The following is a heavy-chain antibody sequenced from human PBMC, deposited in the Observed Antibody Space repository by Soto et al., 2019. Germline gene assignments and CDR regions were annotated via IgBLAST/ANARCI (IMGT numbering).Heavy chain of an antibody. V-gene: IGHV1-3*01. CDR3: ARAGGYCSGGSCYQYQFDY. CDR2: INAGNGNT. J-gene: IGHJ4*02. CDR1: GYTFTSYA. D-gene: IGHD2-15*01. Sequence: QVQIVQSGAEVKKPGASVKVSCKASGYTFTSYAMHWVRQAPGQRLEWMGWINAGNGNTKYSQKFQGRVTITRDTSASTAYMELSSLRSEDTAVYSCARAGGYCSGGSCYQYQFDYWGQGTLVTVSS.